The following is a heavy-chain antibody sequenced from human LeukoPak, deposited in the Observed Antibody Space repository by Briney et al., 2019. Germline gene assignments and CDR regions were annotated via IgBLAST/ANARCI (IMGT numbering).Heavy chain of an antibody. Sequence: PGGSLRLSCAGSGFTFTSYSLNWVRQAPGKGLELVSCISSHGNYIYYAGSVKGRFTVSRDDATNSVFLQMNSLRAEDTGIYYCARDGQWDLTYYLDYWGQGILVSVSS. V-gene: IGHV3-21*01. D-gene: IGHD1-26*01. CDR3: ARDGQWDLTYYLDY. CDR2: ISSHGNYI. J-gene: IGHJ4*02. CDR1: GFTFTSYS.